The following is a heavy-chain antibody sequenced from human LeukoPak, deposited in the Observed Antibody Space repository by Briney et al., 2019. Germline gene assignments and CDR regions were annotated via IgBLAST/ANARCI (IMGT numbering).Heavy chain of an antibody. D-gene: IGHD6-19*01. Sequence: GGSLRLSCGASGFTFSNSNMNWVRQAPGKGLEWVSCISSSSTSIYYADSVRGRFTISRDNAKNSLYLQMNSLRAEDTAVYYCARSYSGGWSDYYYGMDVWGQGTTVTVSS. CDR2: ISSSSTSI. CDR1: GFTFSNSN. CDR3: ARSYSGGWSDYYYGMDV. J-gene: IGHJ6*02. V-gene: IGHV3-48*04.